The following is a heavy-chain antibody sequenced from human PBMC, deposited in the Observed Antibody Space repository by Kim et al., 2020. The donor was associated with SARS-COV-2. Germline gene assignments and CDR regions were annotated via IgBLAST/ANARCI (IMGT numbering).Heavy chain of an antibody. CDR1: GYSFTSYW. D-gene: IGHD3-22*01. CDR2: IYPGDSDT. V-gene: IGHV5-51*01. J-gene: IGHJ4*02. CDR3: ARPQGNYDSSGYFVY. Sequence: GESLKISCKGSGYSFTSYWIGWVRQMPGKGLEWMGIIYPGDSDTRYSPSFQGQITISADKSISTAYLQWSSLKASDTAMYYCARPQGNYDSSGYFVYWGQGTLVTVSS.